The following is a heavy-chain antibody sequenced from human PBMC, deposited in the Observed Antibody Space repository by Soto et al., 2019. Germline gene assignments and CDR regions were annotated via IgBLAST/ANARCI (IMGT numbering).Heavy chain of an antibody. CDR3: ARGSDYYRHGMDV. Sequence: WIRQPTGKGLEWVGYMYYSGSNNYNPSLKSRVTISVDTSKNEFSLRVNSVTAADTAVYYCARGSDYYRHGMDVWRYGTTVT. CDR2: MYYSGSN. D-gene: IGHD1-26*01. J-gene: IGHJ6*02. V-gene: IGHV4-59*01.